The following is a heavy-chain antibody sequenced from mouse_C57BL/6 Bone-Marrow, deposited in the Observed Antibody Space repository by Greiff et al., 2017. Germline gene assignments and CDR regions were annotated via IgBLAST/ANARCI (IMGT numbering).Heavy chain of an antibody. D-gene: IGHD1-1*01. J-gene: IGHJ3*01. CDR3: TTDYYGSSSWFAY. Sequence: VQLQQSGAELVRPGASVKLSCTASGFNIKDYYMHWVKQRPEQGLEWIGRIDPEDGDTEYAPKFQGKATMTADTSSNTAYLQLSSLTSEDTAVYYCTTDYYGSSSWFAYWGQGTLVTVSA. CDR1: GFNIKDYY. V-gene: IGHV14-1*01. CDR2: IDPEDGDT.